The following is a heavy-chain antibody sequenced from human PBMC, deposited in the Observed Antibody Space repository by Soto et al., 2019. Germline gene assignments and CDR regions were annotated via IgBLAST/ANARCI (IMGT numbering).Heavy chain of an antibody. Sequence: GGSLRLSCAASGFTFSSYSMNWVRPAPGKGLEWVSSISSSSSYIYYADSVKGRFTISRDNAKNSLYLQMNSLRAEDTAVYYCARDPDDFCSGYVVWRPTYMDVWGKGTTVTVPS. V-gene: IGHV3-21*01. CDR3: ARDPDDFCSGYVVWRPTYMDV. J-gene: IGHJ6*03. CDR1: GFTFSSYS. D-gene: IGHD3-3*01. CDR2: ISSSSSYI.